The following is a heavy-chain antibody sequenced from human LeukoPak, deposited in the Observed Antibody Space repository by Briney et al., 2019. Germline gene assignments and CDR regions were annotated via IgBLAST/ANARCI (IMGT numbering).Heavy chain of an antibody. D-gene: IGHD3-10*01. Sequence: PGGSLRLSCAASGFTFSSYWMSWVRQAPGKGLEWVANIKQDGSEKYYVDSVKGRFTISRDNAKNSLYLQMNSLRAEDTAVYYCARAYGSGSRALYYYYYMDVWGKGTTVTISS. J-gene: IGHJ6*03. CDR3: ARAYGSGSRALYYYYYMDV. CDR1: GFTFSSYW. CDR2: IKQDGSEK. V-gene: IGHV3-7*01.